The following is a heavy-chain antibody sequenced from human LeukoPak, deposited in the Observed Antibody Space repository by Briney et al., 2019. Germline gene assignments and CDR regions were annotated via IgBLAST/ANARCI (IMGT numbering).Heavy chain of an antibody. D-gene: IGHD1-26*01. V-gene: IGHV4-38-2*02. CDR2: MYHIGST. CDR1: GYSISSGYF. Sequence: SETLSLTCTVSGYSISSGYFWAWIRQPPGKGLEWIGSMYHIGSTYYNPSLKSRVTISLDTSKNQFSLKLSSVTAADTAVYYCAAASGSYPLVNYWGQGTLVTVSS. J-gene: IGHJ4*02. CDR3: AAASGSYPLVNY.